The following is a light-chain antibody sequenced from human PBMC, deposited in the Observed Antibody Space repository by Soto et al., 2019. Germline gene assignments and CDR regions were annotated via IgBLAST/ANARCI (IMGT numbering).Light chain of an antibody. CDR3: TSYTSSRTPYV. CDR2: DVT. J-gene: IGLJ1*01. Sequence: QSVVTQPASVSGSPGQSITISCTGTSSDVGGYNYVSWYQQHPVKAPKLMIYDVTNRPSGVSDRFSGSKSDNTASLTISGLQAEDEADYYCTSYTSSRTPYVFGTGTKVTVL. V-gene: IGLV2-14*01. CDR1: SSDVGGYNY.